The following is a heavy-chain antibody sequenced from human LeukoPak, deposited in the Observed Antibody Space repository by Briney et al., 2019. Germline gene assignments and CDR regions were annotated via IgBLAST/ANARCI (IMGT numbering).Heavy chain of an antibody. CDR3: ARGRAAADNGHWFDP. V-gene: IGHV4-61*02. Sequence: SETLSLTCTVSGGSISSGSYYWSWIRQPAGKGLEWIGRIYTSGSTNYNPSLKSRVTISVDTSKNQFSLKLSSVTAADTAVYYCARGRAAADNGHWFDPWGQGTLVTVSS. D-gene: IGHD6-13*01. CDR1: GGSISSGSYY. J-gene: IGHJ5*02. CDR2: IYTSGST.